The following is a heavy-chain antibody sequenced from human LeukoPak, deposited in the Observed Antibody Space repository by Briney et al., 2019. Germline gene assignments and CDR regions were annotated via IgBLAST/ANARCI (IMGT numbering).Heavy chain of an antibody. Sequence: PGGSLRLSCAASGFTFSSYSMNWVRQAPGKGLEWVSYISSSSSTIYYEDSVKGRFTISRDNAKNSLYLQMNSLRAEDTAVYYCARDAYGSGSSWFGYWGQGTLVTVSS. J-gene: IGHJ4*02. CDR3: ARDAYGSGSSWFGY. CDR2: ISSSSSTI. CDR1: GFTFSSYS. V-gene: IGHV3-48*01. D-gene: IGHD3-10*01.